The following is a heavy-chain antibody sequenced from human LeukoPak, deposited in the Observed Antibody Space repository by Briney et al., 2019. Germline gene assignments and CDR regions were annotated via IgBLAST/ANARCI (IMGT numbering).Heavy chain of an antibody. V-gene: IGHV3-74*01. D-gene: IGHD2-21*01. Sequence: GGSLRLSCAASGFTFSSYWMHWVRQAPGKGLVWVSRINSDGSSTSYADSVKGRFTISRDNAKNTLYLQMNSLRADDTAVYYCARDVGGDYFGYWGQGTLVTVSS. CDR3: ARDVGGDYFGY. CDR2: INSDGSST. CDR1: GFTFSSYW. J-gene: IGHJ4*02.